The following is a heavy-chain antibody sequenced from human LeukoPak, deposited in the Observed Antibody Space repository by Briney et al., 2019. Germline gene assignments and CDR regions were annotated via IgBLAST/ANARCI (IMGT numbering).Heavy chain of an antibody. CDR1: EYMFNSDG. CDR2: INTNTGNP. D-gene: IGHD3-3*01. Sequence: ASVKVSCTASEYMFNSDGINWVRQAPGQGLEWMGWINTNTGNPTYAQAFTGRFVFSLDTSVSVAFLQISILKAEDTAVYYCARDGSVPDFWSGNRSGMDVWGQGTTVTVSS. CDR3: ARDGSVPDFWSGNRSGMDV. V-gene: IGHV7-4-1*04. J-gene: IGHJ6*02.